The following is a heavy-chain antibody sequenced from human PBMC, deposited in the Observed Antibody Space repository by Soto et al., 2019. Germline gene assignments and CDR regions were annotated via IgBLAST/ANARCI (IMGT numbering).Heavy chain of an antibody. D-gene: IGHD3-10*01. J-gene: IGHJ4*02. CDR3: ASHDPYGSGSYLRLFDY. CDR1: GGSISSSSYY. CDR2: IYYSGST. V-gene: IGHV4-39*01. Sequence: SETLSLTCTVSGGSISSSSYYWGWIRQPPGKGLEWIGSIYYSGSTYYNPSLKSRVTISVDTSKNQFSLKLSSVTAADTAVYYCASHDPYGSGSYLRLFDYWGQGTLVTVSS.